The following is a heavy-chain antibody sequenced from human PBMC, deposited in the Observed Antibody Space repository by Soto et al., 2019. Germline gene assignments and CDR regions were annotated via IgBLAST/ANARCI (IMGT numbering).Heavy chain of an antibody. CDR2: INHSGST. V-gene: IGHV4-34*01. D-gene: IGHD3-10*01. CDR1: GWSFSGYY. Sequence: XETLSLTCAVDGWSFSGYYWSWIRQPPGKGLDWIGEINHSGSTNYNPSLKSRVTISVDTSKNQFSLKLSSVTAADTAVYYCARGGRYYYGSGMLYYYYGMDVWGQGTTVTVSS. CDR3: ARGGRYYYGSGMLYYYYGMDV. J-gene: IGHJ6*02.